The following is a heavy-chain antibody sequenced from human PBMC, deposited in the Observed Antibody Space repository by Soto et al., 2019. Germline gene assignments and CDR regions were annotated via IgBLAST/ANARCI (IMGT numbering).Heavy chain of an antibody. V-gene: IGHV1-18*01. J-gene: IGHJ6*03. CDR2: ISAYNGNT. Sequence: ASVKVSCKASGYTFTIYGISWVRQAPGQGLEWMGWISAYNGNTNYAQKLQGRVTMTTDTSTSTAYMELRSLRSDDTAVYYCARDRVRYFDYYYMDVWGKGTTVTVSS. D-gene: IGHD3-9*01. CDR1: GYTFTIYG. CDR3: ARDRVRYFDYYYMDV.